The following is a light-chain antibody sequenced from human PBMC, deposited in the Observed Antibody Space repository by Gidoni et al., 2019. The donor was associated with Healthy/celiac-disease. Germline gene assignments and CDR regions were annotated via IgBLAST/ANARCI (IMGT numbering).Light chain of an antibody. CDR2: GAS. CDR3: QQYGSSPIT. V-gene: IGKV3-20*01. J-gene: IGKJ5*01. CDR1: QSVSSSY. Sequence: EIVLTQSTGTLSLSPGERATLSCRASQSVSSSYLALYQQKPGQAPRLLIYGASSRATGIPDRFIGSGSGTDFTLTISRLEPEDFAVYYCQQYGSSPITFGQXTRLEIK.